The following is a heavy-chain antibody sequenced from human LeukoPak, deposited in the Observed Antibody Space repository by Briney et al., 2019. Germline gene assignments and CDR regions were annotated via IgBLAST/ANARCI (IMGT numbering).Heavy chain of an antibody. CDR2: IKSDGSST. V-gene: IGHV3-74*01. Sequence: GGSLGPSCAAPGFPLISYWMHWVRQAPGRGLVWVSRIKSDGSSTSYADSVKGRFTISRDNAKNTVYLQMNSLRVEDTAVYYCARGGYLTYLIDYWGQGTLVTVSS. CDR1: GFPLISYW. J-gene: IGHJ4*02. CDR3: ARGGYLTYLIDY. D-gene: IGHD3-22*01.